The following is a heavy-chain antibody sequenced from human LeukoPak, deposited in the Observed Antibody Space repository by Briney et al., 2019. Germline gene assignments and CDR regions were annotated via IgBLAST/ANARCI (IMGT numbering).Heavy chain of an antibody. J-gene: IGHJ3*02. D-gene: IGHD3-22*01. CDR2: IYYSGST. CDR3: ARDQITMNAFDI. CDR1: GGSISSYY. V-gene: IGHV4-59*01. Sequence: SETLSLTCTVSGGSISSYYWSWIRQPPGKGLEWIGYIYYSGSTNYNPSLKSRVTISVDTSKNQFSLKLSSVTAADTAVYYCARDQITMNAFDIWGQGTMVTASS.